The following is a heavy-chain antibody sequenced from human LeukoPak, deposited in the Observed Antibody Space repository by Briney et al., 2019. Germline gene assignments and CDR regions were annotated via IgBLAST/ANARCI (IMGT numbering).Heavy chain of an antibody. D-gene: IGHD3-3*01. CDR3: ARVLREWLLFGWFDP. Sequence: GGSLRLSCAASGFTFSNYAMTWVRQAPGKGLEWVSYISSSGSTIYYADSVKGRFTISRDNAKNSLYLQMNSLRAEDTAVYYCARVLREWLLFGWFDPWGQGTLVTVSS. V-gene: IGHV3-11*01. CDR2: ISSSGSTI. CDR1: GFTFSNYA. J-gene: IGHJ5*02.